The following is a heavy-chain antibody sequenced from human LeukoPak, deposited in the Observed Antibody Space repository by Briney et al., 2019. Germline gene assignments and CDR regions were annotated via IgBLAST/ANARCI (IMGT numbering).Heavy chain of an antibody. V-gene: IGHV3-7*01. J-gene: IGHJ2*01. CDR2: IKQDGSEK. CDR1: GFTFSSYS. CDR3: ARGRGYWYFDL. D-gene: IGHD3-10*01. Sequence: GGSLRLSCAASGFTFSSYSMSWVRQAPGKGLEWVANIKQDGSEKYYVDSVKGRFTISRDNAKNSLYLQMNSLRAEDTAVYYCARGRGYWYFDLWGRGTLVTVSS.